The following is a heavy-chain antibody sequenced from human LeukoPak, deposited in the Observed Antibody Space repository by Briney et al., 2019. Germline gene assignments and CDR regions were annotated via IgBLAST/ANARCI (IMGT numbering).Heavy chain of an antibody. J-gene: IGHJ4*02. CDR1: GFTVSSNY. CDR3: ARDRYTGAYWNYFDF. CDR2: ISTSSSYT. D-gene: IGHD1-26*01. Sequence: GGSLRLSCAASGFTVSSNYMSWIRQAPGKGLEWVSYISTSSSYTNYADSVKGRFTISRDNAKNSLYLQMNSLRAEDTAVYYCARDRYTGAYWNYFDFWGQGTLATVSS. V-gene: IGHV3-11*05.